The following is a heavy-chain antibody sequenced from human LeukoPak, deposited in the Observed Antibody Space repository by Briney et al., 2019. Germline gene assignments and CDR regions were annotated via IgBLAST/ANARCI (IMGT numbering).Heavy chain of an antibody. CDR2: INSDGSST. V-gene: IGHV3-74*01. D-gene: IGHD6-13*01. CDR1: GFTFSSYW. Sequence: GGSLRLSCAASGFTFSSYWMHWVRQAPGKGLVWVSRINSDGSSTSYADSVKGRFTISRDNAKNTLYLQMNSLRAEDTAVYYCARKQQQLNPYYYYGMDVWGQGTTVTVSS. CDR3: ARKQQQLNPYYYYGMDV. J-gene: IGHJ6*02.